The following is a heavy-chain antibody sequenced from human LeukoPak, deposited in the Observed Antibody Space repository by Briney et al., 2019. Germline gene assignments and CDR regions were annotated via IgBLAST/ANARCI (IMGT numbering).Heavy chain of an antibody. CDR1: GGSFSGYY. CDR3: AIYSSSFHY. CDR2: INHSGST. D-gene: IGHD6-6*01. Sequence: PSETLSLTCAVYGGSFSGYYWSWIRQPPGKGLEWIGEINHSGSTNYNPSLKGRVTISVDTSKNQFSLKLSSVTAADTAVYYCAIYSSSFHYWGQGTLVTVSS. J-gene: IGHJ4*02. V-gene: IGHV4-34*01.